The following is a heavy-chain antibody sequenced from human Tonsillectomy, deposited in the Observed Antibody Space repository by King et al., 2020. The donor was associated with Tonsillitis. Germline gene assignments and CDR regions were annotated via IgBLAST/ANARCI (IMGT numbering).Heavy chain of an antibody. J-gene: IGHJ1*01. D-gene: IGHD1-1*01. CDR1: GGSISSYY. V-gene: IGHV4-4*07. CDR2: ISTSGTT. Sequence: VQLVESGPGLVKPSETLSLTCTVSGGSISSYYWNWIRQPAGKGLEWIGRISTSGTTSYNPSLKSRVIMSVDTSKNQFSLKVRSVTAADTAVYYCARGVARYYSSWNDPEYFQQWGQGALVTVSS. CDR3: ARGVARYYSSWNDPEYFQQ.